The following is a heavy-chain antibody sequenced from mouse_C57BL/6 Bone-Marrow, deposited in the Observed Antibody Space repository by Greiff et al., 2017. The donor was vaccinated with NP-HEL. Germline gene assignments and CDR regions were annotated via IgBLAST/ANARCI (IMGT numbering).Heavy chain of an antibody. D-gene: IGHD2-4*01. CDR3: ARRDYDVWFAY. V-gene: IGHV5-17*01. Sequence: VQLKESGGGLVKPGGSLKLSCAASGFTFSDYGMHWVRQAPEKGLEWVAYISSGSSTIYYADTVKGRFTISRDNAKNTLFLQMTSLRSEDTAMYYCARRDYDVWFAYWGQGTLVTVSA. J-gene: IGHJ3*01. CDR2: ISSGSSTI. CDR1: GFTFSDYG.